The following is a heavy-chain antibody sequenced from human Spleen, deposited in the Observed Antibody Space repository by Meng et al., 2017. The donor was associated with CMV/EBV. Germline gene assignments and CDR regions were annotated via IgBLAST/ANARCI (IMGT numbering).Heavy chain of an antibody. CDR3: ARGGTVVIPLDY. CDR2: IYHSGST. D-gene: IGHD4-23*01. J-gene: IGHJ4*02. V-gene: IGHV4-61*01. Sequence: ESLKISCTVSGGSVSSSYYWSWIRQTPGKGLEWIGYIYHSGSTNYNPTLKSRVTMSVDTSKNQFSLKLSSVTAADTAVYYCARGGTVVIPLDYWGQGTLVTVSS. CDR1: GGSVSSSYY.